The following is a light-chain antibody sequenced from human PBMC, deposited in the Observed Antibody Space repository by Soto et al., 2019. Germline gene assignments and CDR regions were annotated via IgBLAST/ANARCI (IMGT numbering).Light chain of an antibody. J-gene: IGLJ2*01. CDR2: EVY. Sequence: QSVLTQPPSASGSPGQSVTISCTGTSSDVGGYNYVCWYQQYPDKAPKLIISEVYKRPSGVPDRFSGSKSGNTASLTVSGLQAEDEADYYCSSYSGTNTVVFGGGTKLTVL. V-gene: IGLV2-8*01. CDR3: SSYSGTNTVV. CDR1: SSDVGGYNY.